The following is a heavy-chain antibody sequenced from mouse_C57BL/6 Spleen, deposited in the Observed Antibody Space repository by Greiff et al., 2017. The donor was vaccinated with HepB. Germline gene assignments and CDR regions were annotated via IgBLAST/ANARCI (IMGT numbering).Heavy chain of an antibody. Sequence: EVQGVESGEGLVKPGGSLKLSCAASGFTFSSYAMSWVRQTPEKRLEWVAYISSGGDYFYYADTVKGRFTISRDNARNTLYLQMSSLKSEDTAMYYCTRGAYYDYDEGFAYWGQGTLVTVSA. CDR2: ISSGGDYF. D-gene: IGHD2-4*01. J-gene: IGHJ3*01. CDR1: GFTFSSYA. CDR3: TRGAYYDYDEGFAY. V-gene: IGHV5-9-1*02.